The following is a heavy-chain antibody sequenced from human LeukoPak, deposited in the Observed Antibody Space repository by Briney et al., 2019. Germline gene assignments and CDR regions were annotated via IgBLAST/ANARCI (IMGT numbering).Heavy chain of an antibody. D-gene: IGHD4-23*01. CDR2: ISSNGGST. CDR3: VKETVVSQNYYFDY. J-gene: IGHJ4*02. CDR1: GFTFSSYA. V-gene: IGHV3-64D*06. Sequence: GGSLRLSCSASGFTFSSYAMHWVRRAPGKGLEYVSAISSNGGSTYYADSVKGRFTISRDNSKNTLYLQMSSLRAEDTAVYYCVKETVVSQNYYFDYWGQGTLVTVSS.